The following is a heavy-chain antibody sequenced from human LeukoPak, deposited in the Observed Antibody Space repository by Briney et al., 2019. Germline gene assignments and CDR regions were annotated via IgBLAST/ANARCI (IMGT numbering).Heavy chain of an antibody. V-gene: IGHV3-33*01. J-gene: IGHJ4*02. D-gene: IGHD4-11*01. CDR2: IWYDGSNK. Sequence: PGGSLRLSCAASGFTFSSYGMHWVRQAPGKGLEGVAVIWYDGSNKYYADSVKGRFTISRDNSKNTLYLQMNSLRAEDTAVYYCARSPADYSNYYFDYWGQGTLVTVSS. CDR1: GFTFSSYG. CDR3: ARSPADYSNYYFDY.